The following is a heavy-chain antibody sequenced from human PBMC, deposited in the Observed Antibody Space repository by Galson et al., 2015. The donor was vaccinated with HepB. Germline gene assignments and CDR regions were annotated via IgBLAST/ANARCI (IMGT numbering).Heavy chain of an antibody. V-gene: IGHV3-30-3*01. Sequence: SLRLSCAASGFTFSSYAMHWVRQAPGKGLEWVAVISYDGSNKYYADSVKGRFTISRDNSKNTLYLQMNSLRAEDTAVYYCASSSLRVVPAAPDYWGQGTLVTVSS. CDR1: GFTFSSYA. D-gene: IGHD2-2*01. CDR2: ISYDGSNK. CDR3: ASSSLRVVPAAPDY. J-gene: IGHJ4*02.